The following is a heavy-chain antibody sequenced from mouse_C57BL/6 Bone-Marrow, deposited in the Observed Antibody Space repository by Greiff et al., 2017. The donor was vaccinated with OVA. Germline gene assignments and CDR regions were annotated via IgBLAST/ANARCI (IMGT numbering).Heavy chain of an antibody. CDR3: ARREDFDY. CDR1: GFSLSTSGMG. CDR2: IYWDDDK. V-gene: IGHV8-12*01. J-gene: IGHJ2*01. Sequence: QVTLKESGPGILQSSQTLSLTCSFSGFSLSTSGMGVSWIRQPSGKGLEWLAHIYWDDDKRYHPSLKSRLTISTDTSRNQVFLKITSVDTADTATYYCARREDFDYWGQGTTLTVSS.